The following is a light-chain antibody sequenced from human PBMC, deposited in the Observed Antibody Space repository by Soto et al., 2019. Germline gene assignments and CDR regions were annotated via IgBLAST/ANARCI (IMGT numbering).Light chain of an antibody. CDR3: QQLNSYPT. CDR2: AAS. CDR1: QGISSY. Sequence: DIQLTQSPSFLSASVGDRVTITCRASQGISSYLAWYQQKPGKAPKLLIYAASTLQSGVPSRFSGSGSGTEFTLTISSLQPEDFATHYCQQLNSYPTFGGGTKVEIK. V-gene: IGKV1-9*01. J-gene: IGKJ4*01.